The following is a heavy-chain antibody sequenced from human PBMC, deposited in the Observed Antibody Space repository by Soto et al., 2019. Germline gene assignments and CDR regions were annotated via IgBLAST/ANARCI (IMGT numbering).Heavy chain of an antibody. CDR3: ARGRRFLEWLTRGWVDP. J-gene: IGHJ5*02. D-gene: IGHD3-3*01. CDR2: INHSGST. CDR1: GGSFSGYS. V-gene: IGHV4-34*01. Sequence: QVQLQQWGAGLLKPSETLSLTCAVYGGSFSGYSWIWIRQPPGKGLEWIGEINHSGSTNYNPSLKRRVTISVDTAKNQFALKLSSVTAADTAVYYCARGRRFLEWLTRGWVDPWGQGTLVTVSS.